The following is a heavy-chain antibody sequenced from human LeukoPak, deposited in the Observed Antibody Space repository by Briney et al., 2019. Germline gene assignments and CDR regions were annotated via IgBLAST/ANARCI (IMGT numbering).Heavy chain of an antibody. J-gene: IGHJ4*02. V-gene: IGHV3-23*01. CDR3: AKAVKMYDILTGFDN. CDR1: GSTFTNFA. Sequence: GGSLRLSCAASGSTFTNFAMTWVRQAPGKGLEWVSATSNSGVSTYHADSVKGRFTISRDNSKNTLYLQMNSLRAEDTAVYYCAKAVKMYDILTGFDNWGQGTLVTVSS. CDR2: TSNSGVST. D-gene: IGHD3-9*01.